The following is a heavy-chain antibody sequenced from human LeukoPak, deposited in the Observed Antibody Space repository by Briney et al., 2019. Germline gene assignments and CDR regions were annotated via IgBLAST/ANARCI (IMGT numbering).Heavy chain of an antibody. CDR1: GYTFTSYG. J-gene: IGHJ4*02. V-gene: IGHV1-18*01. CDR3: AGDMVRGVTVLDY. CDR2: ISAYNGNT. D-gene: IGHD3-10*01. Sequence: GASVKVSCKASGYTFTSYGISWVRQAPGQGLEWVGWISAYNGNTNYSQKLQGRVTMTTDTSTSTAYMELRSLRSDDTAVYYCAGDMVRGVTVLDYWGQGTLVTVSS.